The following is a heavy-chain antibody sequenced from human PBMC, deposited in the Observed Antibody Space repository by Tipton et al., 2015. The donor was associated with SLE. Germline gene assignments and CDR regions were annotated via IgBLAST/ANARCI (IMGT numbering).Heavy chain of an antibody. CDR3: ARDSVAGSGMDV. V-gene: IGHV4-39*07. J-gene: IGHJ6*02. Sequence: TLSLTCTVSGDSVSSSSYCWGWIRQPPGKGLEWIGSIHYSGSTYYNPSLKSRVAMSVDTSKNQFSLKLSSVTAADTAVYYCARDSVAGSGMDVWGQGTTVTVSS. CDR2: IHYSGST. CDR1: GDSVSSSSYC. D-gene: IGHD6-19*01.